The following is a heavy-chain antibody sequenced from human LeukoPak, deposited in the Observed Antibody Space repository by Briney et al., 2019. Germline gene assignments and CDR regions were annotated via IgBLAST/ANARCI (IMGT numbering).Heavy chain of an antibody. CDR1: GYTFTSYG. CDR2: ISAYNGNT. D-gene: IGHD5-18*01. Sequence: ASVKVSCKASGYTFTSYGISWVRQAPGQGLEWMGWISAYNGNTNYAQKLQGRVTMTTDTSTSTAYTQLRSLRSDDTAVYYCASSRGYSYGRFDYWGQGTLVTVPS. J-gene: IGHJ4*02. V-gene: IGHV1-18*01. CDR3: ASSRGYSYGRFDY.